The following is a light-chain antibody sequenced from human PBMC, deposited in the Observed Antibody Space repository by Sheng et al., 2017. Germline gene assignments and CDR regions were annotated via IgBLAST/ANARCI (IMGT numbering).Light chain of an antibody. Sequence: EIMLTQSPGTLSLSPGQTATLSCRASQAVSSGDLAWYQQRPGQAPRLLISGTSTRATGTPDRFRGSGSGTDFTLTISRLEPEDSAVYYCQQYETSPRTFGRGTE. V-gene: IGKV3-20*01. J-gene: IGKJ1*01. CDR2: GTS. CDR3: QQYETSPRT. CDR1: QAVSSGD.